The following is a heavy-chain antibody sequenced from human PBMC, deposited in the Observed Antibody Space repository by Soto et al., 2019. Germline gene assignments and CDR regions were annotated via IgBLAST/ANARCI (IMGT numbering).Heavy chain of an antibody. D-gene: IGHD2-15*01. Sequence: GASVKVSCKASGGTFSSYAISWVRQAPGQGLEWMGGIIPIFGTANYAQKFQGRVTITADESTSTAYMELSSLRSEDTAVYYCARESSDCSGGSCYSAWFDPWGQGTLVTVSS. J-gene: IGHJ5*02. V-gene: IGHV1-69*13. CDR3: ARESSDCSGGSCYSAWFDP. CDR1: GGTFSSYA. CDR2: IIPIFGTA.